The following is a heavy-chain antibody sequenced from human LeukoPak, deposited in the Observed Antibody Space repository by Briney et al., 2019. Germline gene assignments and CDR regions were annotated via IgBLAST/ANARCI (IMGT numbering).Heavy chain of an antibody. D-gene: IGHD5-24*01. CDR2: IYTSGST. CDR3: ARRDGYNYDY. CDR1: GGSISSYY. Sequence: SETLSLTCTVSGGSISSYYWSWIRQPPGKGLEWIGYIYTSGSTSYNPSLKSRVTISVDTSKNQFSLKLSSVTAADTAVYYCARRDGYNYDYWGQGTLVTVSS. V-gene: IGHV4-4*09. J-gene: IGHJ4*02.